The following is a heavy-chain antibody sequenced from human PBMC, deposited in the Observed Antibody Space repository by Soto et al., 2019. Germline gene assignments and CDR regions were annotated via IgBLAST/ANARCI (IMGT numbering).Heavy chain of an antibody. Sequence: SETLALTCTVSGASISNDYWNWIRQPPGKGLEWIGYISHSGSTNYNPSLRSRVTISIDTSRNHFSLNVSSVTAADTAVYLCARALFVGDSWNYYYVMDVWGPGTTVTVSS. V-gene: IGHV4-59*01. CDR1: GASISNDY. CDR2: ISHSGST. J-gene: IGHJ6*02. D-gene: IGHD2-21*02. CDR3: ARALFVGDSWNYYYVMDV.